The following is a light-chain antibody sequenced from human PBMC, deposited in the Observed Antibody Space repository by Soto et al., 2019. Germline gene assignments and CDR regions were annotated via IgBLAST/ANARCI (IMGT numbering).Light chain of an antibody. CDR2: GAS. V-gene: IGKV1-6*01. J-gene: IGKJ1*01. CDR3: LQDFNYPWT. Sequence: AIEMTQSPSSLSASVGDTVTITCRASQGIGKDLAWFQQRPGKAPKLLIYGASGLQNGVPSRFSGSGSGTDFTLTISGLPPEDFATYFCLQDFNYPWTFGQGTKVEI. CDR1: QGIGKD.